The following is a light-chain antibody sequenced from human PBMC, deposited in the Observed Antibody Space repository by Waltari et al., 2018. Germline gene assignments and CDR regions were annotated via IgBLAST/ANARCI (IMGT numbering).Light chain of an antibody. J-gene: IGLJ3*02. Sequence: QTVVTQAPSLSVSPGGTVTLTCALSSGSLSTPSYDNWYQQTPGQAPRTLVYKANARSSGVPDRFSGSILGNTAALTITGAQADDESDYYCALYMGSGIWVFGGGTRLTVL. V-gene: IGLV8-61*01. CDR2: KAN. CDR3: ALYMGSGIWV. CDR1: SGSLSTPSY.